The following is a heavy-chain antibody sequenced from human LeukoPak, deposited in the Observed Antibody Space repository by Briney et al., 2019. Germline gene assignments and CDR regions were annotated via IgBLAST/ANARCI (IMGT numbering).Heavy chain of an antibody. V-gene: IGHV3-49*03. D-gene: IGHD5-12*01. CDR3: ARQGRDGYNSVDY. Sequence: PGGSLRLSCTASGFTFGDYAMSWFRQAPGKGLEWVGFIRSKAYGGTTEYAASVKGRFTISRDNSKNTLYLQMNSLRAEDTAVYYCARQGRDGYNSVDYWGQGTLVTVSS. J-gene: IGHJ4*02. CDR2: IRSKAYGGTT. CDR1: GFTFGDYA.